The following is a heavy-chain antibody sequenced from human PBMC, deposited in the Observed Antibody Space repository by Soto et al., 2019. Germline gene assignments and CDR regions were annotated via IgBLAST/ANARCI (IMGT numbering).Heavy chain of an antibody. CDR2: MYSSGRA. CDR3: ARGKTRTFDL. Sequence: GGSLRLSCAASGLAVSSNYMSWVRQAPGKRLEWVSVMYSSGRADYADSVKGRFTISRDYSKNTLYLQMNSLRAEDTAVYYCARGKTRTFDLWGRGTLVPVSS. D-gene: IGHD6-6*01. V-gene: IGHV3-53*01. J-gene: IGHJ2*01. CDR1: GLAVSSNY.